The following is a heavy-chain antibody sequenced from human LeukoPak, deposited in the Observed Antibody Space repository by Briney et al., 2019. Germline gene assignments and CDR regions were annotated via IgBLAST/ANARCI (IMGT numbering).Heavy chain of an antibody. J-gene: IGHJ6*02. Sequence: ASVKLSCKASGYTFTSYYMHWVRQAPGQGLEWMGIINPSGGSTSYAQKFQGRVTMTRDTSTSTVYMELSSLRSEDTAVYYCARGTQQLVYYYYGMDVWGQGTTVTVSS. V-gene: IGHV1-46*01. CDR1: GYTFTSYY. D-gene: IGHD6-13*01. CDR3: ARGTQQLVYYYYGMDV. CDR2: INPSGGST.